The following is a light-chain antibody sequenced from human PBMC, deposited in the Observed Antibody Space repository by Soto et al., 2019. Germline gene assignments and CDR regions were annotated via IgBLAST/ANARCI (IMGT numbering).Light chain of an antibody. J-gene: IGLJ1*01. Sequence: QSALTQPASVSGSPGQSITIPCTGTSSDVGSYNLVSWYQQHPGKAPKLIIYEVTKRPSGVSNRFSGSKSGNTASLTISGLQAEDEADYHCCSYAGSNTFVFGTGTKVTVL. CDR2: EVT. V-gene: IGLV2-23*02. CDR1: SSDVGSYNL. CDR3: CSYAGSNTFV.